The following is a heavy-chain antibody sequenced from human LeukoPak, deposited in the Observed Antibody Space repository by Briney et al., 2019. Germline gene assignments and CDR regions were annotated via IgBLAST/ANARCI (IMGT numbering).Heavy chain of an antibody. D-gene: IGHD1-14*01. CDR2: IYYSGST. CDR1: GGSISSSSYY. V-gene: IGHV4-39*01. J-gene: IGHJ5*02. Sequence: PSETLSLTCTVSGGSISSSSYYWGWIRQPPGKGLEWIGSIYYSGSTYYNPSFKSRVTISVDTSKNQFYLKLSSVTAADTAVDYRAKRAHPPGGLFEPWGQGTLVTVSS. CDR3: AKRAHPPGGLFEP.